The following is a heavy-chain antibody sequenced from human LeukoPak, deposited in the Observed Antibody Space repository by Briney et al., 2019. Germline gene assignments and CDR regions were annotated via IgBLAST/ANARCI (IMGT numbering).Heavy chain of an antibody. V-gene: IGHV1-8*01. CDR2: MNPNSGNT. D-gene: IGHD3-22*01. CDR3: ARGRAYYYDSSGYYDYYYGMDV. Sequence: GASVKVSCKASGYTFTSYDINWVRQATGQGLAWMGWMNPNSGNTGYAQKFQGRVTMTRNTSISTAYMELSSLRSEDTAVYYCARGRAYYYDSSGYYDYYYGMDVWGQGTTVTVSS. CDR1: GYTFTSYD. J-gene: IGHJ6*02.